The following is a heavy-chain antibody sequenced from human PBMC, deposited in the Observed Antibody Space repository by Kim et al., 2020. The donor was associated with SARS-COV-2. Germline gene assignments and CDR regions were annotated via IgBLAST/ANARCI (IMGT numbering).Heavy chain of an antibody. CDR2: IRHGGSTK. CDR3: ASDESIAVAGTTFDY. V-gene: IGHV3-11*01. D-gene: IGHD6-19*01. J-gene: IGHJ4*02. CDR1: GFTFSGYW. Sequence: GGSLRLSCAASGFTFSGYWMSWIRQAPGKGLEWVANIRHGGSTKYYADSVKGRFTISRDNAKNSLYLQMNSLRAEDTAVYNCASDESIAVAGTTFDYWGQGTLVTVSS.